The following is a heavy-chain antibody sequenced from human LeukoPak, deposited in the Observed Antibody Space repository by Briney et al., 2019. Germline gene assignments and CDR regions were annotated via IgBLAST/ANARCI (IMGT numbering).Heavy chain of an antibody. CDR2: ISAYNGNT. D-gene: IGHD6-6*01. CDR3: ARAGTTSSSTPDY. Sequence: GASVKVSCKASGYTFSTYGITWVRQAPGQGLEWMGWISAYNGNTNYAEKFQGRVAMTTDTSTSTGYTELRSLRYEDTAVYYCARAGTTSSSTPDYWGQGTLVTVPS. V-gene: IGHV1-18*01. J-gene: IGHJ4*02. CDR1: GYTFSTYG.